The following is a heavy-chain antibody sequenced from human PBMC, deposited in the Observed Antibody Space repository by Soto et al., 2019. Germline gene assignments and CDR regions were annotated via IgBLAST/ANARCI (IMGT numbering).Heavy chain of an antibody. D-gene: IGHD2-15*01. J-gene: IGHJ6*03. Sequence: GGSLRLSCAASGFTFSNAWMSWVRQAPGKGLEWVGGIKSKTDGGTTDYAAPVKGRFTISRDDSKNTLYLQMNSLKTEDTAVYYCTTAHCSGGSCYYNYYYYMDVWGKGTTVTVS. CDR3: TTAHCSGGSCYYNYYYYMDV. CDR1: GFTFSNAW. V-gene: IGHV3-15*01. CDR2: IKSKTDGGTT.